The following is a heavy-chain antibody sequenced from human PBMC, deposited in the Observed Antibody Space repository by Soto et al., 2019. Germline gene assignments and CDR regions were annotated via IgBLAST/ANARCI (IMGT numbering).Heavy chain of an antibody. J-gene: IGHJ6*02. CDR2: ISGSGGST. CDR1: GFTFSSYA. V-gene: IGHV3-23*01. Sequence: PGGSLRLSCAASGFTFSSYALSLVRQAPGKGLEWVSSISGSGGSTYYADSGKGRFTISRDSSKNTLYLQMNSLRAEDTAVYYCAKDQRNYLYYYYRMDVWGQGTTVTVSS. D-gene: IGHD4-4*01. CDR3: AKDQRNYLYYYYRMDV.